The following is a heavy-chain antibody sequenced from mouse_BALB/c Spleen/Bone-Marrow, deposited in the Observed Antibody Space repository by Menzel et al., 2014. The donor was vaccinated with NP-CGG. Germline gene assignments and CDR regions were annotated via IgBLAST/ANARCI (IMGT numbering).Heavy chain of an antibody. CDR1: GFSLTSYG. Sequence: QVQLQQSGPGLVAPSQSLSITCTVSGFSLTSYGLHWVRQPPGKVLEWLGVIWAGGSTNYNSALMSRLSISKDNSKSQVFLKMNSPQTDDTAMYYCARGSYYEGAMDYWGQGTSVTVSS. CDR2: IWAGGST. J-gene: IGHJ4*01. CDR3: ARGSYYEGAMDY. V-gene: IGHV2-9*02. D-gene: IGHD1-1*01.